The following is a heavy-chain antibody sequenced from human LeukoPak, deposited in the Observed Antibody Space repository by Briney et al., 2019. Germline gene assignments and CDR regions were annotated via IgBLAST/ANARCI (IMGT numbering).Heavy chain of an antibody. D-gene: IGHD2-15*01. CDR3: ARDSDVHCSGGSCTNFDY. Sequence: GGSLRLSCAASGFTFSSYGMRWVRQAPGKGLEWVSSISSSTSYIYYADSVKGRFTISRDNARKSMYLQMNSLRAEDTAIYYCARDSDVHCSGGSCTNFDYWGQGTRVTVSS. V-gene: IGHV3-21*01. CDR2: ISSSTSYI. CDR1: GFTFSSYG. J-gene: IGHJ4*02.